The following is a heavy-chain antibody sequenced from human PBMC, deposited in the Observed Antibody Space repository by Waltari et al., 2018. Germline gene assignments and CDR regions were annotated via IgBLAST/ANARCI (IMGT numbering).Heavy chain of an antibody. J-gene: IGHJ4*02. CDR2: INWNGGST. CDR1: GFNFDAQG. D-gene: IGHD2-15*01. CDR3: AREKLMGEYIDY. V-gene: IGHV3-20*04. Sequence: EVQLVESGGGVRRPGGSLRLSCAASGFNFDAQGMRWVRQAPGKGLEWVSSINWNGGSTCYADSVRGRFTISRDNAKNSLYLQMNSLRADDTALYYCAREKLMGEYIDYWGQGTLVTVSS.